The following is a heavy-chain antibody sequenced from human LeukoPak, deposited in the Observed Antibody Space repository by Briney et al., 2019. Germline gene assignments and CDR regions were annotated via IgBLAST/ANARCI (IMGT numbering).Heavy chain of an antibody. V-gene: IGHV3-23*01. D-gene: IGHD3-10*01. CDR1: GFTFSSYA. CDR2: VSASGDST. J-gene: IGHJ4*02. Sequence: GGSLRLSCAASGFTFSSYAMSWVRQAPGKGLAWISTVSASGDSTSYGDSVKGRFTISRDNSKNALYLQVNSLRADDAALYYCAKSHYYGSGSIDYWGQGTLVTVSS. CDR3: AKSHYYGSGSIDY.